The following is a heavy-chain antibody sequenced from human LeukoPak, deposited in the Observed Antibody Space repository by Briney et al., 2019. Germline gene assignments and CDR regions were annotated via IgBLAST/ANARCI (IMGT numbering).Heavy chain of an antibody. D-gene: IGHD3-10*01. CDR1: GGSITNYY. J-gene: IGHJ3*02. CDR2: IFYSGST. CDR3: AKSNGYGLIDI. V-gene: IGHV4-39*07. Sequence: SETLSLTCTVSGGSITNYYWGWVRQPPGKALEWIGNIFYSGSTYYSPSLKSRVTISLDTSRNQFSLKLNSVTAADTAVYYCAKSNGYGLIDIWGQGTTVTVSS.